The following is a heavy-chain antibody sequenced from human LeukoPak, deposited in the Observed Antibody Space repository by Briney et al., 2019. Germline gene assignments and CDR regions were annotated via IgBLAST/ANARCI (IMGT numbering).Heavy chain of an antibody. J-gene: IGHJ6*03. CDR1: GGTFSSYA. V-gene: IGHV1-69*01. D-gene: IGHD2-2*01. Sequence: SVKVSCKASGGTFSSYAIGWMRQAPAQGLEWMGGIIPIFGTANYAQKFQGRVTINAHESARTAYMELSSLRSEDTAVYYCSRSPPAFYCRSTGCRAMDVWGKGTTVTVSS. CDR3: SRSPPAFYCRSTGCRAMDV. CDR2: IIPIFGTA.